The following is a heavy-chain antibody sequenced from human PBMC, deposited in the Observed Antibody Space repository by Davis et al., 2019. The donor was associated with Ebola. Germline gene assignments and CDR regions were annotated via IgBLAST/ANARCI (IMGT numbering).Heavy chain of an antibody. Sequence: SETLSLTCSVSGGSINSFLWTWIRQPPGKGLEWVGCMFYNGDTNYNPSLKSRVTISVDTSKNQFSLKLSSVTAADTAVYYCARDSSSWRNWFDPWGQGTLVTVSS. CDR3: ARDSSSWRNWFDP. CDR2: MFYNGDT. CDR1: GGSINSFL. V-gene: IGHV4-59*12. J-gene: IGHJ5*02. D-gene: IGHD6-13*01.